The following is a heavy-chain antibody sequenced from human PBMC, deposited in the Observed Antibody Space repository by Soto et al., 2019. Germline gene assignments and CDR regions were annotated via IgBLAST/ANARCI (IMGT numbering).Heavy chain of an antibody. CDR1: GYTFTGYY. CDR2: INPNSGGT. V-gene: IGHV1-2*04. J-gene: IGHJ6*02. CDR3: AREFPHCSGGSCYSNDYYGMDV. D-gene: IGHD2-15*01. Sequence: GASVNVSFKASGYTFTGYYMHWVRQAPGQGLEWMGWINPNSGGTNYAQKFQGWVTMTRDTSISTAYMELSRLRSDDTAVYYCAREFPHCSGGSCYSNDYYGMDVWGQGTTVTVS.